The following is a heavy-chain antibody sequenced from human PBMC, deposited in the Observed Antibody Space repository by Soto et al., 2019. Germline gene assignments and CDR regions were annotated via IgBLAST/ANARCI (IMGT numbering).Heavy chain of an antibody. V-gene: IGHV3-30-3*01. CDR3: ATLAVAGEGSDY. D-gene: IGHD6-19*01. CDR1: GFTFRIYA. Sequence: QVQLVESGGGVVQPGRSLRLSCAASGFTFRIYAIYWVRQAPGKGLEWVAVISYDGSNKYYADSVKGRFTISRDNSKNTLYLQMNSLRAEDTAVYYCATLAVAGEGSDYWGQGTLVTVSS. CDR2: ISYDGSNK. J-gene: IGHJ4*02.